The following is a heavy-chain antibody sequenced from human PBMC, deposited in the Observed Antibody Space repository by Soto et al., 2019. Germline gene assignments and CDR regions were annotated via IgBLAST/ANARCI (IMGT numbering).Heavy chain of an antibody. V-gene: IGHV3-30-3*01. Sequence: PGGSLRLSCAASVFTFSTYTIHWVRQAPGRGLEWVALISYDGSNTYYADSVKGRFTISRDNSKNTLYLQMTSLRAGDTAVYFCARGSQYYYDGSGPLDCWGQGTLVTVSS. D-gene: IGHD3-22*01. CDR2: ISYDGSNT. CDR1: VFTFSTYT. CDR3: ARGSQYYYDGSGPLDC. J-gene: IGHJ4*02.